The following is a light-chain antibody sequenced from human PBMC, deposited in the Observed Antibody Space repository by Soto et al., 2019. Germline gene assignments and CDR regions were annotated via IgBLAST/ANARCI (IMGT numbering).Light chain of an antibody. CDR3: QQYGRSPFT. Sequence: EIVLTQSPGTLSLSPGERVTLSCRASQSVTGSSLAWYQHKPGQAPRLLIYDASSRATGIPDRFSGSGSGTDFTLPISRLEPEDYALYYCQQYGRSPFTFGPGTRVDI. V-gene: IGKV3-20*01. CDR2: DAS. CDR1: QSVTGSS. J-gene: IGKJ3*01.